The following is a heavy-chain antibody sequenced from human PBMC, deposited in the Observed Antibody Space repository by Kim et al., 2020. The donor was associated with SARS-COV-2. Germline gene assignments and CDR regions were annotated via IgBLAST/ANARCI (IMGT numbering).Heavy chain of an antibody. CDR2: ST. Sequence: STTYAQNIQGRVTMTRDTSTSTVYKELSSLRSEDTAVYYCVRESTNNFDYWGQGTQVTVSS. CDR3: VRESTNNFDY. V-gene: IGHV1-46*01. D-gene: IGHD2-2*01. J-gene: IGHJ4*02.